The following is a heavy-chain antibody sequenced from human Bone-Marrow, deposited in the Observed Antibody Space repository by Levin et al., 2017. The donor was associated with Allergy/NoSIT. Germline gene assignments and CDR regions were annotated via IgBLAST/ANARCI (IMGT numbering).Heavy chain of an antibody. J-gene: IGHJ4*02. Sequence: ASVKVSCKTSGYTFSAYGVSWVRQAPGEAPEWLGWVSGYNYKTSLSEKFQGRLTVTADIPTSTAYMDLTNLRSDDTAVYYCARIYCAIGGCYTGGFDHWGQGTLVSVSS. V-gene: IGHV1-18*01. D-gene: IGHD2-15*01. CDR1: GYTFSAYG. CDR3: ARIYCAIGGCYTGGFDH. CDR2: VSGYNYKT.